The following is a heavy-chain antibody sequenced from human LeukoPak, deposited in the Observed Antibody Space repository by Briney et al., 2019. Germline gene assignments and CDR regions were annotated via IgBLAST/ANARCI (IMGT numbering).Heavy chain of an antibody. CDR1: GASVNSGSSY. CDR3: ARDSRGHSGYDLDY. V-gene: IGHV4-61*01. J-gene: IGHJ4*02. CDR2: IYYSGIT. Sequence: SQTLSLTCTVSGASVNSGSSYWSWIRQPPGKGLEWIGYIYYSGITNYNPSLKSRVTMSVDTSKNQFSLKLSSVTAADTAIYYCARDSRGHSGYDLDYWGQGTLVTVSS. D-gene: IGHD5-12*01.